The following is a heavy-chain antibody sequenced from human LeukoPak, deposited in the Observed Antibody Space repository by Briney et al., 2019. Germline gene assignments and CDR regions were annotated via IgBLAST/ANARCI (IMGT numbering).Heavy chain of an antibody. V-gene: IGHV5-10-1*01. D-gene: IGHD2-15*01. CDR2: IDPSDSYT. J-gene: IGHJ4*02. CDR3: ASGVVCSGGSCPSFDY. Sequence: GESLKISCKGSGYSFTSYWICWVRQMPGKGLEWTGRIDPSDSYTNYSPSFQGHVTISADKSISTAYLQWSSLKASDTAMYYCASGVVCSGGSCPSFDYWGQGTLVTVSS. CDR1: GYSFTSYW.